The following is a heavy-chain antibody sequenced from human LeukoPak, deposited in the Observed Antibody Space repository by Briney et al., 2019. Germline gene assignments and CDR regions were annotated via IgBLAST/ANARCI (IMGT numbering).Heavy chain of an antibody. V-gene: IGHV3-21*01. CDR2: ISSGSSYK. J-gene: IGHJ5*02. CDR3: ARGCSGGSCYESKFDP. D-gene: IGHD2-15*01. CDR1: RFTFSSYS. Sequence: GGSLRLSCAASRFTFSSYSMNWVRQAPGKGLEWVSSISSGSSYKYYADSVKGRFTISRDNAKNSLYLQMNSLRAEDTAVYYCARGCSGGSCYESKFDPWGQGTLVTVSS.